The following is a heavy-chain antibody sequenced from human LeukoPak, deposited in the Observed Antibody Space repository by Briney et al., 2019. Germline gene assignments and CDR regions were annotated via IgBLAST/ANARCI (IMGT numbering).Heavy chain of an antibody. J-gene: IGHJ3*02. V-gene: IGHV1-46*01. CDR2: INPSGGST. D-gene: IGHD6-19*01. CDR3: ARVSVRQWLVRRGALDI. Sequence: ASVKVSCKASGYTFTSYYMHWVRQAPGQGLEWMGIINPSGGSTSYAQKFQGRVTMTRDTSTSTVYMELSSLRSEDTAVYYCARVSVRQWLVRRGALDIWGLGTMVTVSS. CDR1: GYTFTSYY.